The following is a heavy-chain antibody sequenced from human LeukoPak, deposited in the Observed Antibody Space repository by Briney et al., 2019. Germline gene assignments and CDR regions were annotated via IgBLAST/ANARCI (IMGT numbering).Heavy chain of an antibody. CDR1: GGSISSSSYY. J-gene: IGHJ4*02. CDR3: ARDGNAIFGVDY. CDR2: IYYSGST. D-gene: IGHD3-3*01. V-gene: IGHV4-39*07. Sequence: SETLSLTCTVSGGSISSSSYYWGWIRQPPGKGLEWIGSIYYSGSTYYNPSLKSRVTISVDTSKNQFSLKLSSVTAADTAVYYCARDGNAIFGVDYWGQGTLVTVSS.